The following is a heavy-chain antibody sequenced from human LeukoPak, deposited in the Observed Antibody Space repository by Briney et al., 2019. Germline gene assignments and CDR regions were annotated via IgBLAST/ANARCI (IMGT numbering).Heavy chain of an antibody. Sequence: ASVKVSCKASGYTFTGYYMHWVRQAPGQGLEWMGRINPNSGGTNYAQKFQGRVTITADESTSTAYMELSSLRSEDTAVYYCARGGGDSSGYYLDYWGQGTLVTVSS. CDR3: ARGGGDSSGYYLDY. V-gene: IGHV1-2*06. CDR2: INPNSGGT. J-gene: IGHJ4*02. CDR1: GYTFTGYY. D-gene: IGHD3-22*01.